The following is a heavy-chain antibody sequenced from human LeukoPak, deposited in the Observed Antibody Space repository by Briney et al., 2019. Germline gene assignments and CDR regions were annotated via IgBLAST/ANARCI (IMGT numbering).Heavy chain of an antibody. J-gene: IGHJ6*03. CDR2: INHSGST. CDR1: GGSFSGYY. Sequence: SETLSLTCAVYGGSFSGYYWSWIRQPPGKGLEWIGEINHSGSTNYNPSLKSRVTISVDTSKNQFSLKLSSVTAPDTAVYYCASITAAPDSYYYYYYMDVWGKGTTVTVSS. V-gene: IGHV4-34*01. D-gene: IGHD2-2*01. CDR3: ASITAAPDSYYYYYYMDV.